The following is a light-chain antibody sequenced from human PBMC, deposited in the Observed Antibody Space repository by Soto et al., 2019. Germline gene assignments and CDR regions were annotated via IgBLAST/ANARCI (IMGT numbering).Light chain of an antibody. CDR3: HQYGSSITWT. CDR2: APS. CDR1: QSVTSNY. J-gene: IGKJ1*01. V-gene: IGKV3-20*01. Sequence: EVVLTQSPGTVSLSPGERATLSCRASQSVTSNYLAWYQQKPGQAPRLLIYAPSSRATGIPDRFSGSGSWKDFTLSISRLEPEDFAVYYCHQYGSSITWTFGQGTKVEIK.